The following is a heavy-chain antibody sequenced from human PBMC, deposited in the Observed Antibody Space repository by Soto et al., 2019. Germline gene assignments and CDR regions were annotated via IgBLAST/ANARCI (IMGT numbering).Heavy chain of an antibody. CDR2: ISGSRTAT. Sequence: EVKLLESGGGLVQPGGSVRLSCAASGFPFWTYSMSWVRQAPRKGLEWVSGISGSRTATYYTDSVKGRFTVSRDNSKDTLFLQMNTLRVEDTAVYYCAKTRLYDNNDYHRDGFDVWGPGTVVTVSS. CDR3: AKTRLYDNNDYHRDGFDV. CDR1: GFPFWTYS. J-gene: IGHJ3*01. V-gene: IGHV3-23*01. D-gene: IGHD3-22*01.